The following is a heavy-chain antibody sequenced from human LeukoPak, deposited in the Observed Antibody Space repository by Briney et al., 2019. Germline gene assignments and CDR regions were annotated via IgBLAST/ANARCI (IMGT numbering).Heavy chain of an antibody. D-gene: IGHD3-10*01. V-gene: IGHV4-59*01. CDR1: GGSISTYY. CDR3: AKILPTGRWFDP. CDR2: VYYSGTT. J-gene: IGHJ5*02. Sequence: SETLSPTCTVSGGSISTYYWGWIRQPPGKGLEWIGYVYYSGTTNYNPSLKSRVTISVDTSKNQFSLKLASVTAADTAVYYCAKILPTGRWFDPWGQGTLVTVSS.